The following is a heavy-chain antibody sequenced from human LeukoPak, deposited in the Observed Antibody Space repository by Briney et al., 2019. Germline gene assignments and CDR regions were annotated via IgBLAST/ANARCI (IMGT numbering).Heavy chain of an antibody. CDR1: GFTFSSYA. D-gene: IGHD2-2*01. CDR2: ISGSGGST. V-gene: IGHV3-23*01. Sequence: GGSLRLSCAASGFTFSSYAMSWVRQAPGKGLEWVSAISGSGGSTYYADSVKGRFTISRDNSKNTLYLQMNSLRAEDTAVYYCAKDWQYCSSTSCRAVNYYYYGMDVWGQGTTVTVSS. CDR3: AKDWQYCSSTSCRAVNYYYYGMDV. J-gene: IGHJ6*02.